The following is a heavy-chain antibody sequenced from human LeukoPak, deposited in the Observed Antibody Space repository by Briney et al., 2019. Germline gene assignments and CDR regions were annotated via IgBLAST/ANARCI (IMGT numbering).Heavy chain of an antibody. V-gene: IGHV4-59*01. Sequence: SETLSLTCTVSGGSISSYYWSWIRQPPGRGLERIGYIYYSGSTNYNPSLKSRVTTSVDTSKNQFSLKLSSVTAADTAVYYCAREISGYDWFDYWGQGTLVTVSS. CDR3: AREISGYDWFDY. CDR1: GGSISSYY. CDR2: IYYSGST. J-gene: IGHJ4*02. D-gene: IGHD5-12*01.